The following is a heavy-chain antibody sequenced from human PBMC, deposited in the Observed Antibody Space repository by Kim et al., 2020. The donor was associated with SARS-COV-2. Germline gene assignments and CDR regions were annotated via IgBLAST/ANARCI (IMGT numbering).Heavy chain of an antibody. J-gene: IGHJ4*02. Sequence: SETLSLTCAVYRGSFSGYYWNWIRQPPGKGLEWIGEITYGGTTNYNPSPKSRVHMSVDTSKSQFSLKLTSVTAADTAIYYCARSYYGGNSPQGPYHFDDWGQRTLVTVSS. V-gene: IGHV4-34*01. CDR3: ARSYYGGNSPQGPYHFDD. D-gene: IGHD3-10*01. CDR2: ITYGGTT. CDR1: RGSFSGYY.